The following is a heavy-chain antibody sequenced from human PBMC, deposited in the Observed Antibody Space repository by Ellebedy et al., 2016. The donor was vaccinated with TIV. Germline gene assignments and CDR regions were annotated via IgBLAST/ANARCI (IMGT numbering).Heavy chain of an antibody. J-gene: IGHJ6*02. Sequence: GESLKISCAASGFTFSSYAMHWARQAPGKGLERVAVISYDGSIKNYANSVKGRFTISRDNSKNSLYLQMNSLRAEDTAVYKCAKYYSNSPNFYYHHGLDVWGQGTTVTISS. CDR3: AKYYSNSPNFYYHHGLDV. D-gene: IGHD4-11*01. CDR1: GFTFSSYA. V-gene: IGHV3-30*18. CDR2: ISYDGSIK.